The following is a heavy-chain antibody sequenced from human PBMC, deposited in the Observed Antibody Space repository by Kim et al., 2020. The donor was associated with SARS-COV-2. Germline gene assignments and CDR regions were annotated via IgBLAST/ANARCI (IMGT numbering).Heavy chain of an antibody. Sequence: VKGRFTISRDNAKNSLYLQMNSLRDEDTAVYYCARDTRYYYGSGSYYIDYWGQGTLVTVSS. CDR3: ARDTRYYYGSGSYYIDY. V-gene: IGHV3-48*02. J-gene: IGHJ4*02. D-gene: IGHD3-10*01.